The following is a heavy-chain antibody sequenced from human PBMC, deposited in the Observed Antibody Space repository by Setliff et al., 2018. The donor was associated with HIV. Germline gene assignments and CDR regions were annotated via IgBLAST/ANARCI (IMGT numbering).Heavy chain of an antibody. D-gene: IGHD1-26*01. Sequence: PSETLSLTCAVSGYSISSGYYWGWIRQSPGKGLEWIGSIFYFGSVTYNPSLKSRPLISIDTSKTQFSLNLRSVTAADTAVYYCVRELLGSGGTVPEVNFFDSWGQGTLVTVSS. CDR3: VRELLGSGGTVPEVNFFDS. CDR2: IFYFGSV. J-gene: IGHJ5*01. V-gene: IGHV4-38-2*02. CDR1: GYSISSGYY.